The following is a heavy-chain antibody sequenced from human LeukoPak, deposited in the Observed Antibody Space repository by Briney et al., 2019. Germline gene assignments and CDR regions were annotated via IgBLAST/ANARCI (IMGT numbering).Heavy chain of an antibody. CDR2: IYSGGST. Sequence: GRSLRLSCAASGFTFDDYAMHWVRQAPGKGLEWVSVIYSGGSTYYADSVKGRFTISRDNSKNTLYLQMNSLRAEDTAVYYCARATHYWYFDLWGRGTLVTVSS. V-gene: IGHV3-66*01. CDR1: GFTFDDYA. CDR3: ARATHYWYFDL. J-gene: IGHJ2*01.